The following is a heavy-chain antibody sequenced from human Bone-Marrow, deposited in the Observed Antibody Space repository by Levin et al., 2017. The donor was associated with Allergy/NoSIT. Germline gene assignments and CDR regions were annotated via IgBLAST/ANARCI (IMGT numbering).Heavy chain of an antibody. CDR2: VGSGGDT. Sequence: PSETLSLTCVASGFAFTDYAMSWVRQPPGKGPEWVSAVGSGGDTHYPDSLRGRVTISRDNSKNTVYLRVNSLRVDDTAIYYCAQDRGGSYFGSWGQGARVTVSS. J-gene: IGHJ4*02. CDR1: GFAFTDYA. D-gene: IGHD3-10*01. CDR3: AQDRGGSYFGS. V-gene: IGHV3-23*01.